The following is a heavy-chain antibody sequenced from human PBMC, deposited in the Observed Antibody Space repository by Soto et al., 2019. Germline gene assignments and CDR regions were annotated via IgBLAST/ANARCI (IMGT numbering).Heavy chain of an antibody. Sequence: GASVKVSCKVSGYTLTELSMHWVRQAPGKGLEWMGGFDPEDGETIYAQKFQGRVTMTEDTSTDTAYMELSSLRSEDTAVYYCATVSSPQKNPVWSGYPTPTPYYYFDYWGQGTLVTVSS. V-gene: IGHV1-24*01. CDR2: FDPEDGET. CDR1: GYTLTELS. D-gene: IGHD3-3*01. J-gene: IGHJ4*02. CDR3: ATVSSPQKNPVWSGYPTPTPYYYFDY.